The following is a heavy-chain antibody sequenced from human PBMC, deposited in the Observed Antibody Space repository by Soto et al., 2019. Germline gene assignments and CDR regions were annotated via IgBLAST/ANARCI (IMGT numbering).Heavy chain of an antibody. CDR1: GFTFSDYY. Sequence: PGGSLRLSCAASGFTFSDYYMSWIRQAPGKGLEWVSYISSSGSTIYYADSVKGRFTISRDNAKNSLYLQMNSLRAEDTAVYYCARVVVAALDAFDIWGQGTMVTVSS. J-gene: IGHJ3*02. CDR3: ARVVVAALDAFDI. D-gene: IGHD2-15*01. CDR2: ISSSGSTI. V-gene: IGHV3-11*01.